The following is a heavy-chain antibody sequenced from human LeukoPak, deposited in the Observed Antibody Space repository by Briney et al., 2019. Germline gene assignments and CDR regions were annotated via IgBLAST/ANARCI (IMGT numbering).Heavy chain of an antibody. CDR3: AREWVAGYRFYYYYGMDV. CDR1: GFTFSSYW. V-gene: IGHV3-7*01. D-gene: IGHD6-19*01. CDR2: IKQDGSEK. J-gene: IGHJ6*02. Sequence: GGSLRLSCAASGFTFSSYWMSWVRQAAGKGLEWVANIKQDGSEKYYVDSVKGRFTISRDNAKNSLYLQMNSLRAEDTAVYYCAREWVAGYRFYYYYGMDVWGQGTTVTVSS.